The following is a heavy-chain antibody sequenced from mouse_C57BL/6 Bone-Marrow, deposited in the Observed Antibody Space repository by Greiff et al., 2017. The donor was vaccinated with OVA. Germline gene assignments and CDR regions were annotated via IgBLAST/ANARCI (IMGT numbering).Heavy chain of an antibody. CDR3: ARRGTTRVDY. CDR2: ILPGSGST. Sequence: QLQQSGAELLKPGSSLTLSFTSSCSPFPASWLYLLKPRPVHVLSLIGEILPGSGSTNYNEKFKGKATFTADTSANTAYMQLSSLTTEDAAIYYCARRGTTRVDYWGQGTTLTVSS. V-gene: IGHV1-9*01. J-gene: IGHJ2*01. D-gene: IGHD1-1*01. CDR1: CSPFPASW.